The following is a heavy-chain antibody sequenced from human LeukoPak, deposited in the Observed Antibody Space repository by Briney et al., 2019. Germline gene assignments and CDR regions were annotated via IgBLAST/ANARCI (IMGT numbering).Heavy chain of an antibody. CDR3: LMAYFDY. J-gene: IGHJ4*02. Sequence: PGGSLRLSCAASGFTFSDAWMTWVRQAPGKGLEWVGRIKSKTDGGTTDYAAPVKGRFTISRDDSKNTLYLQMSSLKTDDTAVYYCLMAYFDYWGQGTLVTVSS. CDR1: GFTFSDAW. CDR2: IKSKTDGGTT. D-gene: IGHD2-8*01. V-gene: IGHV3-15*01.